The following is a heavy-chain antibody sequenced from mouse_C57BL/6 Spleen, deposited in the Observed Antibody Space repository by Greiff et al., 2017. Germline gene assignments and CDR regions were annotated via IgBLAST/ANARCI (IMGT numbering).Heavy chain of an antibody. CDR3: ARLLRRDYYAMDY. J-gene: IGHJ4*01. V-gene: IGHV5-12*01. CDR2: ISNGGGST. D-gene: IGHD2-4*01. CDR1: GFTFSDYY. Sequence: EVQLVESGGGLVQPGGSLKLSCAASGFTFSDYYMYWVRQTPEKRLEWVAYISNGGGSTYYPATVKGRFTISRDTAKNTLYLQMSRLKSEDTAMYYCARLLRRDYYAMDYWGQGTSVTVSS.